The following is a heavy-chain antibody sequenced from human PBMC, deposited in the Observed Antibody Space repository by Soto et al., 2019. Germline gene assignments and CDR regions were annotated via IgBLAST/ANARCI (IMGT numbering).Heavy chain of an antibody. CDR2: IYWDDDK. D-gene: IGHD6-6*01. J-gene: IGHJ4*02. V-gene: IGHV2-5*02. CDR1: GFSLSTSDVG. Sequence: SGPTLVNPTQTLTLTCTYSGFSLSTSDVGVGWIRQPPGKALEWLAIIYWDDDKRYSPSLKSRLTITKDTSKNQVVLTVTNMDPVDTATYYCAHSKYSRSSFDYWGQETLVTVSS. CDR3: AHSKYSRSSFDY.